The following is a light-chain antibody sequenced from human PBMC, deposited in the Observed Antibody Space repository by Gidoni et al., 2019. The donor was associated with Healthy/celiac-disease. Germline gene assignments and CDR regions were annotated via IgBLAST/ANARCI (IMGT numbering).Light chain of an antibody. Sequence: QSVLTQPTSVSGAPGQRVTISCTGISSNIGAGYDVHWYQQLPGTAPKLLIHGNSNRPSGVPDRFSGSKSGTSASLAIAGLQAEDEADYYCQSYDSSLSVVVGGGTKLTVL. CDR3: QSYDSSLSVV. CDR2: GNS. J-gene: IGLJ2*01. V-gene: IGLV1-40*01. CDR1: SSNIGAGYD.